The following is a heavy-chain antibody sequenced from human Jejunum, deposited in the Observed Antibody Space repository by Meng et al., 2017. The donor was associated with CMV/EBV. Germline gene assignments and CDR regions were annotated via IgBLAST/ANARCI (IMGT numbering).Heavy chain of an antibody. J-gene: IGHJ6*02. Sequence: TFSSYRMNWVRQAPGKGLEWVSSISGSSSHIYYADSVKGRFTISRDNAKNSLYLQMNSLRAEDTAVYYCARDAVFGVVTYYYGMDVWGQGTTVTVSS. CDR1: TFSSYR. D-gene: IGHD3-3*01. V-gene: IGHV3-21*01. CDR3: ARDAVFGVVTYYYGMDV. CDR2: ISGSSSHI.